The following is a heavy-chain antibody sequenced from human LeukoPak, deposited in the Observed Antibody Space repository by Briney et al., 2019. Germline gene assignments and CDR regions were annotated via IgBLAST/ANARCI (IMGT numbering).Heavy chain of an antibody. Sequence: GGSLRLSCAASGFAVSSNYMSWVRQAPGKGLEWVSVIYSGGSTYYADSVKGRFTISRDNSKNTLYLQMNSLRAEDTAVYYCARGYSYGFYYFDYWGQGTLVTVSS. D-gene: IGHD5-18*01. CDR3: ARGYSYGFYYFDY. V-gene: IGHV3-66*01. CDR1: GFAVSSNY. CDR2: IYSGGST. J-gene: IGHJ4*02.